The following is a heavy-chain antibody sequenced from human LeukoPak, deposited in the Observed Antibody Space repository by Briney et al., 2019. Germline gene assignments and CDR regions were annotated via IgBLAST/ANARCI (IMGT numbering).Heavy chain of an antibody. V-gene: IGHV3-23*01. J-gene: IGHJ4*02. D-gene: IGHD3-10*01. Sequence: GGSLRLSCAASGFTFSSYGMSWVRQAPGKGLEWVSGISGSGGSTYYADSVKGRFTISRDNSRNTVYLQMTSLRAEDTAVYYCASRGHVGSGTYSPYDYWGQGTLVTVSS. CDR2: ISGSGGST. CDR3: ASRGHVGSGTYSPYDY. CDR1: GFTFSSYG.